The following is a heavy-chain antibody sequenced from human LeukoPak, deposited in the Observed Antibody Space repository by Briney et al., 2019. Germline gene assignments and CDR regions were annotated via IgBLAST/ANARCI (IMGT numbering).Heavy chain of an antibody. CDR3: VRLGLDIMSRGVFYYFES. Sequence: ASVTVSCKVSGHTLSELSMHWVRQVPGKGLEWMGGFDPEDGETVYAQKFQGRVTMAGDTSTDTAYMELSSLRYEDTAIYYCVRLGLDIMSRGVFYYFESWGQGTLVTVSS. CDR1: GHTLSELS. V-gene: IGHV1-24*01. J-gene: IGHJ4*02. D-gene: IGHD3-10*01. CDR2: FDPEDGET.